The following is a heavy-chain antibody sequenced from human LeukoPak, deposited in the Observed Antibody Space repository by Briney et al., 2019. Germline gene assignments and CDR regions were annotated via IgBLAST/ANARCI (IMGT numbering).Heavy chain of an antibody. J-gene: IGHJ4*02. D-gene: IGHD4-11*01. CDR3: ARDYVAVTFDY. CDR1: GFTFSSYA. CDR2: ISYDGSNK. V-gene: IGHV3-30-3*01. Sequence: PGRSLRLSCAASGFTFSSYAMHWVRQAPGKGLEWVAVISYDGSNKYYADSVKGRFTISRDNSKNTLYLQMNSLRAEDTAVYYCARDYVAVTFDYWGQGTLVTVSS.